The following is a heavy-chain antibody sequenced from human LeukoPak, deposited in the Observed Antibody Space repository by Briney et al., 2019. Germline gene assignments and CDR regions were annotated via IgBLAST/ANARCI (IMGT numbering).Heavy chain of an antibody. CDR2: IKGDGIST. Sequence: GGSLRLSCAASGFDFSSNWMHWVRHAPGQGLVWVSRIKGDGISTNYTDSVKGRFTISRDIAKNTLYLQMNSLRAEDTGVYYCAKDHYWSIDYWGRGTLVTVSS. CDR3: AKDHYWSIDY. V-gene: IGHV3-74*01. J-gene: IGHJ4*02. CDR1: GFDFSSNW. D-gene: IGHD3-3*01.